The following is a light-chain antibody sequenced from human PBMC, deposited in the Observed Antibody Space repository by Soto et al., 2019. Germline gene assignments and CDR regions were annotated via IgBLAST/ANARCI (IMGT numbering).Light chain of an antibody. J-gene: IGKJ2*01. CDR3: QQYSNSPYT. Sequence: EIVLTQSPGTLSLSPGERATLSCRASHSVSSNYLAWYQQKPGQAPRLLIYGASGRATGIPDRFSGSGSGTDFPLTLSSLEPEDFAVFYCQQYSNSPYTFGQGTKLEIK. CDR1: HSVSSNY. V-gene: IGKV3-20*01. CDR2: GAS.